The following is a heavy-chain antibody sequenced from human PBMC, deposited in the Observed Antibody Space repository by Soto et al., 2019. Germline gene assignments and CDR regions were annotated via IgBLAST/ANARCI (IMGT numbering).Heavy chain of an antibody. CDR2: IYYSRST. D-gene: IGHD6-19*01. CDR1: GDSISSYS. J-gene: IGHJ4*02. CDR3: ARVRGAVAAIFDY. V-gene: IGHV4-59*01. Sequence: SETLSLTCTVSGDSISSYSVSWIRQPPGKGLEWIGYIYYSRSTNYNPSLKSRVTISVDTSKNPLSLKLSSVTAADTAVYYCARVRGAVAAIFDYWGQGTLVTVSS.